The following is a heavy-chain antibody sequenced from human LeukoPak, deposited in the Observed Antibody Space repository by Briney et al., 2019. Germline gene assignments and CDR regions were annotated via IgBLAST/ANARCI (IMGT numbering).Heavy chain of an antibody. J-gene: IGHJ4*02. CDR3: ARVRRTAAGSFDY. D-gene: IGHD6-13*01. CDR2: ISRSGSV. CDR1: GYSISSGY. Sequence: SETLSLTCTVSGYSISSGYWGWIRQPPGKGLDWIGSISRSGSVYYNPSLKSRVTISVDTSKNQFSLKLSSVTAADTAVYYCARVRRTAAGSFDYWGQGTLVTVSS. V-gene: IGHV4-38-2*02.